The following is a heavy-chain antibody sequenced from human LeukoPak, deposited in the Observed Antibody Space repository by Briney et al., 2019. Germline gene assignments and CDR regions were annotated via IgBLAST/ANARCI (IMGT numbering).Heavy chain of an antibody. V-gene: IGHV3-23*01. Sequence: PGGSLRLSCAASGFTFSSYGMSGVRQAPGKGLEWVSGISGSGTNTNYADSVKGRFTISRDNSKNTVYLQMKSLRAEDTAVYYCAKSSRPVTAMAFFDYWGQGTLVTVSS. J-gene: IGHJ4*02. CDR1: GFTFSSYG. CDR2: ISGSGTNT. CDR3: AKSSRPVTAMAFFDY. D-gene: IGHD5-18*01.